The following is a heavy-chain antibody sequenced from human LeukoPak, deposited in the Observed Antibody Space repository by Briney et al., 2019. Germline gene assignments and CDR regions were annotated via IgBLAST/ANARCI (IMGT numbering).Heavy chain of an antibody. Sequence: SETLSLTCTVSNASMTDYFWSWIRQPPGKGLEWMGYIYSSGSTKYNPSLNSRVSMSVDTSKSHFSLGLRSVTAADTAVYYCARHLDWKGITFDSWGQGLLVTVSS. D-gene: IGHD1-1*01. J-gene: IGHJ4*02. CDR1: NASMTDYF. V-gene: IGHV4-59*08. CDR3: ARHLDWKGITFDS. CDR2: IYSSGST.